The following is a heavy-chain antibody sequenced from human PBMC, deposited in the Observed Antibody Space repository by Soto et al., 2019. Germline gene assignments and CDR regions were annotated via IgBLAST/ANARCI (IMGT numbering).Heavy chain of an antibody. CDR3: ARDRLPPADLFWFEP. CDR1: GFTFSSYS. Sequence: PGGSLRLSCAASGFTFSSYSMHWVRQAPGKGLEWLAVISSDGNNKYYADSVKGRFTISRDNSKNTLFLQMSSLRPEDTAVYYCARDRLPPADLFWFEPWGQTTLVTVSS. V-gene: IGHV3-30-3*01. D-gene: IGHD2-2*01. J-gene: IGHJ5*02. CDR2: ISSDGNNK.